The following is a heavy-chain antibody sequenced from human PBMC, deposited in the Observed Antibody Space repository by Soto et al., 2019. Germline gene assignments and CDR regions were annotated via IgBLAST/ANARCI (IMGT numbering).Heavy chain of an antibody. D-gene: IGHD3-3*01. CDR1: GFTFSSYG. Sequence: GGSLRLSCAASGFTFSSYGMHWVRQAPGKGLEWVAVISYDGSNKYYADSVKGRFTISRDNSKNTLYLQMNSLRAEDTAVYYCAKDGRPVRFLECGNNWFDPWGKGTLVTVSS. CDR3: AKDGRPVRFLECGNNWFDP. J-gene: IGHJ5*02. CDR2: ISYDGSNK. V-gene: IGHV3-30*18.